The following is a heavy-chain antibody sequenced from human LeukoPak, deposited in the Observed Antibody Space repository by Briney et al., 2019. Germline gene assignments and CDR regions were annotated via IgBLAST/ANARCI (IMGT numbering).Heavy chain of an antibody. D-gene: IGHD3-22*01. Sequence: PGGSLRLSCAASGFTFSSYSMNWVRQAPGKGLEWVSYISSSSSTIYYADSVKGRFTISRDNAKNSLYLQMNGLRAEDTAVYYCAKLWDSSGYYREGYWGQGTLVTVSS. J-gene: IGHJ4*02. CDR2: ISSSSSTI. CDR3: AKLWDSSGYYREGY. V-gene: IGHV3-48*01. CDR1: GFTFSSYS.